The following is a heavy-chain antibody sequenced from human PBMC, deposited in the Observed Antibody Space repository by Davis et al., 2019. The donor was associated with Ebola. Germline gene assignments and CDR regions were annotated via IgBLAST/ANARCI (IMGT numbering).Heavy chain of an antibody. J-gene: IGHJ4*02. CDR3: ARSEIKYCSSTSCYRRFDY. V-gene: IGHV5-10-1*01. D-gene: IGHD2-2*02. CDR2: IDPSDSYT. Sequence: PGGSLRLSCKGSGYSFTSYWISWVRQMPGKGLEWMGRIDPSDSYTNYSPSFQGHVTISADKSISTAYLQWSSLKASDTAMYYCARSEIKYCSSTSCYRRFDYWGQGTLVTVSS. CDR1: GYSFTSYW.